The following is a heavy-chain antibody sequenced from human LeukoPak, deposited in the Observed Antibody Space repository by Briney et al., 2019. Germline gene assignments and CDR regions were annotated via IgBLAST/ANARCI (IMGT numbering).Heavy chain of an antibody. J-gene: IGHJ4*02. V-gene: IGHV3-21*04. CDR2: ISSSSSYI. Sequence: GGSLRLSCAASGFTFSSYSMNWVRQAPGKGLEWVSSISSSSSYIYYADSGKGRFTISRDNAKNSLYLQMNSLRAEDTALYYFAKDARQTYYDFWSGHFDYWGQGTLVTVSS. D-gene: IGHD3-3*01. CDR1: GFTFSSYS. CDR3: AKDARQTYYDFWSGHFDY.